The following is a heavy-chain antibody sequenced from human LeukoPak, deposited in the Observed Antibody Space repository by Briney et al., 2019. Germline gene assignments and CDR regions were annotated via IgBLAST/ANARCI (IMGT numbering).Heavy chain of an antibody. D-gene: IGHD2-15*01. J-gene: IGHJ4*02. CDR1: GFTFSSYA. Sequence: PGGSLRLSCAASGFTFSSYAMSWVRQAPGKGLEWVSAISGSGGSTYYADSVKGRFTISRDNSKNTLYLQMNSLRAEDTAVYYCAKDLIGGYGSLLGSASNYFPFDYWGQGTLVTVSS. CDR3: AKDLIGGYGSLLGSASNYFPFDY. CDR2: ISGSGGST. V-gene: IGHV3-23*01.